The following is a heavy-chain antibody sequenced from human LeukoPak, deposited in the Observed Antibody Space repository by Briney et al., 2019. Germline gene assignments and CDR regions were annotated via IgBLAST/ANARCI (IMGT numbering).Heavy chain of an antibody. D-gene: IGHD3-16*01. Sequence: GGSLRLSCAASGFTLSSYWMHWVRQAPGKGLEWVSRMNSDGRDTTYADSVKGRFTISRDNAKNTLYLQMNSLRAEDTAVYYCARDFEATGFWALDYWGQGTLVTASS. CDR1: GFTLSSYW. CDR3: ARDFEATGFWALDY. J-gene: IGHJ4*02. CDR2: MNSDGRDT. V-gene: IGHV3-74*01.